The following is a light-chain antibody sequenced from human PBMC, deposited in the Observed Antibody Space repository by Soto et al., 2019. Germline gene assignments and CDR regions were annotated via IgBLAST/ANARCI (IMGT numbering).Light chain of an antibody. V-gene: IGKV3-20*01. CDR2: GAS. CDR3: QQYTSSPYT. CDR1: QSVSSNF. J-gene: IGKJ2*01. Sequence: EIVLTQSPGTLSLSPGEKATLSCRASQSVSSNFLAWYQQQRGQAPRLLIYGASSRATGIPDRFGGSGSGTDFTLTITRLEPEDFAVYYCQQYTSSPYTFGQGTRLEIK.